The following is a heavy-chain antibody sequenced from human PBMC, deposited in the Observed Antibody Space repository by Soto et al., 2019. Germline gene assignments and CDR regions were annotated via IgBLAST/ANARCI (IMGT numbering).Heavy chain of an antibody. CDR1: GFTFSSYA. CDR2: ISYDGSSK. CDR3: ARVRYSRGPFDY. J-gene: IGHJ4*02. Sequence: GGSLRLSCAASGFTFSSYAMHWVRQAPGKGLEWVAVISYDGSSKYYADSVKGRFTISRDNSKNTLYLQMNSLRAEDTAVYYCARVRYSRGPFDYWGQGTLVTVSS. D-gene: IGHD6-19*01. V-gene: IGHV3-30-3*01.